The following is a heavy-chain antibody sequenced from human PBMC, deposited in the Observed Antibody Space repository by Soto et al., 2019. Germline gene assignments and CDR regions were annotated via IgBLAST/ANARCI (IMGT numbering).Heavy chain of an antibody. V-gene: IGHV1-3*01. CDR1: GYAFTSYA. CDR3: ARDRGGSYCDY. J-gene: IGHJ4*02. CDR2: INAGNGNT. D-gene: IGHD1-26*01. Sequence: QVPLVQSGAEVKKPGASVKVSCKASGYAFTSYAMHWVRQAPGQRLEWMGWINAGNGNTKYSQKFQGRVTITRDTSASTAYMELSSLRSEDTAVYYCARDRGGSYCDYWGQGTLVTVSS.